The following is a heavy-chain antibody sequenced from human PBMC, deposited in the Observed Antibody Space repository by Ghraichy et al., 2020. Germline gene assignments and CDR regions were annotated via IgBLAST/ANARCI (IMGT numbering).Heavy chain of an antibody. Sequence: SQTLSLTFAISGDSVSSNSAAWNWIRQSPSRGLEWLGRTYYRSKWYNDYAVSVKSRITINPDTSKNQFSLQLNSVTPEDTAVYYCARENTAMGANIVLYYFDYWGQGTLVTVSS. CDR2: TYYRSKWYN. J-gene: IGHJ4*02. V-gene: IGHV6-1*01. CDR3: ARENTAMGANIVLYYFDY. D-gene: IGHD5-18*01. CDR1: GDSVSSNSAA.